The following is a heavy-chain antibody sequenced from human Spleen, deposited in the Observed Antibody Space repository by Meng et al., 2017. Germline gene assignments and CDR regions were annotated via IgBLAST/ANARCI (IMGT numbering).Heavy chain of an antibody. CDR2: IYSGGST. V-gene: IGHV3-66*02. J-gene: IGHJ3*02. D-gene: IGHD6-19*01. CDR3: AREAIAVAGPNDAFDI. CDR1: GGTFSSYA. Sequence: SCKASGGTFSSYAISWVRQAPGKGLEGVSVIYSGGSTYYADSVKGRFTISRDNSKNTLYLQMNSLRAEDTAVYYCAREAIAVAGPNDAFDIWGQGTMVTVSS.